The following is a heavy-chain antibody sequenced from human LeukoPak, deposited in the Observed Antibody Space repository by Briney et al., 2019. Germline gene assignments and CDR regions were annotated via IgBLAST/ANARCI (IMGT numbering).Heavy chain of an antibody. CDR2: IEQDGNEK. CDR3: ARYPNPAYYFDD. J-gene: IGHJ4*02. CDR1: GFTLSSHW. V-gene: IGHV3-7*05. D-gene: IGHD3-16*01. Sequence: GGSLRLSCAASGFTLSSHWMSWVRQAPGKGLEWVANIEQDGNEKYYVDSVKGRFTVTGDNAKNSLYLQMDSLRAEDTAVYYCARYPNPAYYFDDWGQGTLVTVPS.